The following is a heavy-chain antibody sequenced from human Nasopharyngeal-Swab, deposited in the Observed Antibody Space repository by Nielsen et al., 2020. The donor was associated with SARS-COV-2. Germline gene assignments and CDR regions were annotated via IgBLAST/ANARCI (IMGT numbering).Heavy chain of an antibody. Sequence: WIRQPPGKGLEWIGYIYYSGSTYYNPSLKSRVTISVDTSKNQFSLKLSSVTAADTAVYFCARDRRDGSTNWVDPWGQGTLVTVSS. CDR3: ARDRRDGSTNWVDP. V-gene: IGHV4-31*02. CDR2: IYYSGST. D-gene: IGHD5-24*01. J-gene: IGHJ5*02.